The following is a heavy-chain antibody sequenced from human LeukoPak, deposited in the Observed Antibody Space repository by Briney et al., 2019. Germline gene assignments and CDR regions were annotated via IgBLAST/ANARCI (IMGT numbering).Heavy chain of an antibody. D-gene: IGHD6-19*01. CDR2: IYSGGNT. CDR1: GFTVSSKY. Sequence: GRSLSLSCAASGFTVSSKYMSWVRQAPGKGLEWVSVIYSGGNTYYADSVKGRFTISRDNSKHTVKLQMNSRRAEDTAVYYCASGIEVGPVYFDYWGQGTLVTVSS. J-gene: IGHJ4*02. V-gene: IGHV3-66*01. CDR3: ASGIEVGPVYFDY.